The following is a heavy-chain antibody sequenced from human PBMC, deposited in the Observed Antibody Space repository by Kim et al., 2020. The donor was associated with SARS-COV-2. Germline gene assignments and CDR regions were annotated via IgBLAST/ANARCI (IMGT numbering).Heavy chain of an antibody. Sequence: ASVKVSCKASGYTFNVYYMNWVRQTPGQGLEWMGRINPNSGGTNFAQKFQGRVTMTRDTSISTAYLDLSSLRSDDTAVYYCARGVLEDNCGPDSFDQWGQGTLVTVSS. D-gene: IGHD1-1*01. CDR1: GYTFNVYY. J-gene: IGHJ4*02. CDR3: ARGVLEDNCGPDSFDQ. CDR2: INPNSGGT. V-gene: IGHV1-2*06.